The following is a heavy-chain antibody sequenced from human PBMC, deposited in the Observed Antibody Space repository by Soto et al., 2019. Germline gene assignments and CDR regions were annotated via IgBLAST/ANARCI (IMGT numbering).Heavy chain of an antibody. D-gene: IGHD6-13*01. CDR3: ARLVGNSRLDH. CDR2: TYYRSIWQT. J-gene: IGHJ4*02. Sequence: PSQTLSLTCAISGDSVSSNSAVWNWIRQSPSRGLEWLGRTYYRSIWQTEYAVSVKSRMTINPDASKNQFSPQLNSVTPEDTAMYYGARLVGNSRLDHGGQGTLVTVSS. V-gene: IGHV6-1*01. CDR1: GDSVSSNSAV.